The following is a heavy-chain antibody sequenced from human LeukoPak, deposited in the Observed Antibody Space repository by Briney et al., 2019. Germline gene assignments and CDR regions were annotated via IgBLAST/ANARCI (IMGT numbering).Heavy chain of an antibody. Sequence: PSETLSLTCTVSGGSISSYYRSWIRQPPGKGLEWIGYIYYSGSTNYNPSLKSRVTISVDTSKNQFSLKLSSVTAADTAVYYCARRTSGYSSVWNWFDPLGQGTLVTVSS. CDR3: ARRTSGYSSVWNWFDP. CDR2: IYYSGST. D-gene: IGHD6-19*01. J-gene: IGHJ5*02. V-gene: IGHV4-59*08. CDR1: GGSISSYY.